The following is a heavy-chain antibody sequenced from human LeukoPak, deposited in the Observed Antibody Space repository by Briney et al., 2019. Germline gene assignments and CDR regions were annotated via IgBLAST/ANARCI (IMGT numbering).Heavy chain of an antibody. D-gene: IGHD5-24*01. CDR3: ATRLRWLQLRRDWYFDL. CDR2: IYYSGST. CDR1: GSSISSSSYY. Sequence: TSETLSLTCTVSGSSISSSSYYWGWIRQPPGKGLEWIGSIYYSGSTYYNPSLKSRVTISVDTSKNQFSLKLGSVTAADTAVYYCATRLRWLQLRRDWYFDLWGRGTLVTVSS. J-gene: IGHJ2*01. V-gene: IGHV4-39*01.